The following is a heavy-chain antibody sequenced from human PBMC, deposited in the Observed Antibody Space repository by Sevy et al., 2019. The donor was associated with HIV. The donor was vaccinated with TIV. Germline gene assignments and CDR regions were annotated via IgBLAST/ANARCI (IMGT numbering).Heavy chain of an antibody. D-gene: IGHD3-16*01. Sequence: GGSLRLSCVGSGFTFSSDWMTWVRQAPGRGLEWVANIKEDGTMKHYVDSVKGRFAISRDNAKNSLYLQMNNLRVEDTAVYYCVRSGWVRSWGQRSLVTVSS. CDR2: IKEDGTMK. J-gene: IGHJ5*02. V-gene: IGHV3-7*03. CDR1: GFTFSSDW. CDR3: VRSGWVRS.